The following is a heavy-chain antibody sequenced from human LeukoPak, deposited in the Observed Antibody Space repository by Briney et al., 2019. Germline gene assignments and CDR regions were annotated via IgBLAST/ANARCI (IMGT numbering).Heavy chain of an antibody. Sequence: SETLSLTCTVSGGSISSYYWSWIRQPPGKGLEWIGYIYYSGSTNYNPSLKSRVTISVDTSKNQFSLKLSSVTAADTAVYYCARDRGYSYGYGEEYYYYGMDVWGQGTTVTVSS. D-gene: IGHD5-18*01. J-gene: IGHJ6*02. CDR3: ARDRGYSYGYGEEYYYYGMDV. CDR1: GGSISSYY. V-gene: IGHV4-59*01. CDR2: IYYSGST.